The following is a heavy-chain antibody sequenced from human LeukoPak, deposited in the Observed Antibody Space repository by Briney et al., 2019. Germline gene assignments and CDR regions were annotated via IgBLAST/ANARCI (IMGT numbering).Heavy chain of an antibody. D-gene: IGHD1-26*01. CDR3: ARHTGNYYYYYMDV. CDR2: IYTSGST. V-gene: IGHV4-4*07. Sequence: SETLSLTCTVSGGSISSYYWSWIRQPAGRGLEWIGRIYTSGSTNYNPSLKSRVTMSVDTSKNQFSLKLISVTAADTAVYYCARHTGNYYYYYMDVWGKGTTVTVSS. J-gene: IGHJ6*03. CDR1: GGSISSYY.